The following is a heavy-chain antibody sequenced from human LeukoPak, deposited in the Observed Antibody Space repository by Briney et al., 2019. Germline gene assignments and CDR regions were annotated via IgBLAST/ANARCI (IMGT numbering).Heavy chain of an antibody. CDR3: ARDLSRDGCNR. CDR2: IYHSGST. J-gene: IGHJ5*02. CDR1: GYSISSGYY. D-gene: IGHD5-24*01. Sequence: PSETLSLTCTVSGYSISSGYYWGWIRQPPGKGLEWIGSIYHSGSTYYNPSLKSRFTISLDTSKNQFSLKLSSVTAADTAMYYCARDLSRDGCNRWGQGTLVTVSS. V-gene: IGHV4-38-2*02.